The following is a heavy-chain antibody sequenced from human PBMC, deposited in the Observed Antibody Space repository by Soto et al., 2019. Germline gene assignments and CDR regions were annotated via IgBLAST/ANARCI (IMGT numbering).Heavy chain of an antibody. CDR1: GGTFSSYA. CDR3: ASQSSGSYYDPYYHYGMDV. D-gene: IGHD3-10*01. Sequence: QVQLVQSGAEVKKPGSPVKVSCKASGGTFSSYAISWVRQAPGQGLEWMGGILPIFGTANYARKFQGRVTITADRSTSTAYMELSSLRSEDTAVYYCASQSSGSYYDPYYHYGMDVWGQGTTVTVSS. V-gene: IGHV1-69*06. CDR2: ILPIFGTA. J-gene: IGHJ6*02.